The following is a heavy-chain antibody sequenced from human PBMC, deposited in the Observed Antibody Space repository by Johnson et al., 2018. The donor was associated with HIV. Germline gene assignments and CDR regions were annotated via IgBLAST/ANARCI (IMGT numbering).Heavy chain of an antibody. CDR3: TTSLPWSLDAFDI. V-gene: IGHV3-33*01. CDR2: IWYDGSNK. D-gene: IGHD1-14*01. Sequence: QVQLVESGGGVVQPGRSLRLSCAASGFTFSSYGMHWVRQAPGKGLEWVAVIWYDGSNKYYADSVKGRFTISRDNSKNTLYLQMNSLKTEDTAVYYCTTSLPWSLDAFDIWGQGTMVTVSS. CDR1: GFTFSSYG. J-gene: IGHJ3*02.